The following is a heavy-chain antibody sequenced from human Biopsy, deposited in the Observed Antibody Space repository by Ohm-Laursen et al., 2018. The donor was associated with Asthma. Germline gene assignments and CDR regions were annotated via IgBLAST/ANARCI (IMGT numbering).Heavy chain of an antibody. V-gene: IGHV3-30*19. D-gene: IGHD6-19*01. CDR1: GFVFSSHA. CDR3: AREGVAGTHIED. CDR2: ISYDGSSI. J-gene: IGHJ4*02. Sequence: SLRLSCAASGFVFSSHAMHWVRQAPGKGLEWVAVISYDGSSIYYADSVKGRFTISRDNSKNTLSLQMNSLTAEDTAVYYCAREGVAGTHIEDWGQGTLVTVSS.